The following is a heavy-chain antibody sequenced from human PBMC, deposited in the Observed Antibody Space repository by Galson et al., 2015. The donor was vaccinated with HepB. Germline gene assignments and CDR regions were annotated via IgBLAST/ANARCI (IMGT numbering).Heavy chain of an antibody. Sequence: SLRLSCAAYAFTFRTSEMNWARQAPGQGLEWVSYISRSGTFISYADSVKGRFTISRHNAENSLYLQMKSLRAEDTAVYYCARSSVYSSTWPFGYWGQGPLVTVSS. CDR1: AFTFRTSE. CDR2: ISRSGTFI. CDR3: ARSSVYSSTWPFGY. V-gene: IGHV3-48*03. J-gene: IGHJ4*02. D-gene: IGHD6-13*01.